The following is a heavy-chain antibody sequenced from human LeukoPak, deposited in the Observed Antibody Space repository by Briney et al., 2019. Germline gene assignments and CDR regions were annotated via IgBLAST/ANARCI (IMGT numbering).Heavy chain of an antibody. J-gene: IGHJ5*02. CDR3: ARGTMTTVTPGLGSAP. D-gene: IGHD4-17*01. V-gene: IGHV1-2*02. Sequence: ASVKVSCKASGYTFTGYYMHWARQAPGQGLEWMGWINPNSGGTNYAQKFQGRVTMTRDTSISTAYMELSSLRSEDTAVYYWARGTMTTVTPGLGSAPGGKGPLVTLPS. CDR1: GYTFTGYY. CDR2: INPNSGGT.